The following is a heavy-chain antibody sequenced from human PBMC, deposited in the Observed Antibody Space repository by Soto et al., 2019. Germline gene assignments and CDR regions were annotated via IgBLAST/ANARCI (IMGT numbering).Heavy chain of an antibody. J-gene: IGHJ3*02. Sequence: SETLSLTCTVSGGSISSYYWSWIRQPPGKGLEWIGYIYYSGSTNYNPSLKSRVTISVDTSKNQFSLKLSSVTAADTAVYYCARVVEAPGGAFDIWGQGTMVTVSS. CDR3: ARVVEAPGGAFDI. D-gene: IGHD3-10*01. CDR1: GGSISSYY. CDR2: IYYSGST. V-gene: IGHV4-59*01.